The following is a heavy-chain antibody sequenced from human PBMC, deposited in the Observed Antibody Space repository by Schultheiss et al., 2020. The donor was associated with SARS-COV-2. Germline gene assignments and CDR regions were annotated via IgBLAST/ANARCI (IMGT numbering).Heavy chain of an antibody. CDR1: GGYISSSSYY. V-gene: IGHV4-39*01. J-gene: IGHJ5*02. Sequence: SETLSLTCTVSGGYISSSSYYWGWIRQPPGKGLEWIGSIYYSGSTYYNPSLKSRVTISVDTSKNQFSLKLSSVTAADTAVYYCARLTRDCSGGSCYSDWFDPWGQGTLVTVSS. CDR3: ARLTRDCSGGSCYSDWFDP. CDR2: IYYSGST. D-gene: IGHD2-15*01.